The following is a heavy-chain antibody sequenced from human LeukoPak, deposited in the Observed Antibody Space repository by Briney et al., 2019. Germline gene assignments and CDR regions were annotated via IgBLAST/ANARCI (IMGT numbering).Heavy chain of an antibody. CDR3: AKGNRQWLNLNWFDP. CDR1: GFTFDDYA. D-gene: IGHD6-19*01. CDR2: ISWNSGSI. J-gene: IGHJ5*02. V-gene: IGHV3-9*03. Sequence: GRSLRLSCAASGFTFDDYAMHWVRQAPGKGLEWVSGISWNSGSIGYADSVKGRFTISRDNAKNSLYLQMNSLRAEDMALYYCAKGNRQWLNLNWFDPWGQGALVTVSS.